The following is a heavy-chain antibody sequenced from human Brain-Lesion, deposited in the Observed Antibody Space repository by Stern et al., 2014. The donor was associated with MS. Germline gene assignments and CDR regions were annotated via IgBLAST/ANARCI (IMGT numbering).Heavy chain of an antibody. CDR2: IYNSGAT. D-gene: IGHD1-26*01. Sequence: QLQLQESGPGLVKPSQTLSLTCTVSGDSITSGGHYWSWLRQHPGKGLEWIGYIYNSGATFYNPFLKGRVTLSLDTSQLQFSTQLSCVTAADTAIYYCARRWSGTYYGHNWFDPWGQGILVTVST. V-gene: IGHV4-31*03. CDR3: ARRWSGTYYGHNWFDP. CDR1: GDSITSGGHY. J-gene: IGHJ5*02.